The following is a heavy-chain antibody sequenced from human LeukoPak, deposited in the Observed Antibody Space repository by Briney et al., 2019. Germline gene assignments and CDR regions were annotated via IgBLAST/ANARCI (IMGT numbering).Heavy chain of an antibody. J-gene: IGHJ5*02. Sequence: GGSLRLSCAASGLTFTSHAMNWIRQAPGKGLEWVSVISGSGDSTNYADSVKGRFTVSRDNSKNMLYLQMNILRAEDTAVYYCAKGETYYDFWSGYTSLKWFDPWGQGTLVTVSS. V-gene: IGHV3-23*01. D-gene: IGHD3-3*01. CDR2: ISGSGDST. CDR1: GLTFTSHA. CDR3: AKGETYYDFWSGYTSLKWFDP.